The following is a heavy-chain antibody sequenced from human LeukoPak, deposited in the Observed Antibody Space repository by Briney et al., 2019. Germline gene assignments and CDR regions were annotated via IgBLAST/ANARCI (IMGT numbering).Heavy chain of an antibody. Sequence: PSETLSLTCTVSGGSISSYYWSWIRQPPGKGLEWIGYIYYSGSTDYNPSLKSRVTISVDTSKNQFSLKLSSVTAADTAVYYCARGGLLLRSFDFWGRGTLVTVSS. CDR3: ARGGLLLRSFDF. V-gene: IGHV4-59*12. D-gene: IGHD2-15*01. J-gene: IGHJ4*02. CDR2: IYYSGST. CDR1: GGSISSYY.